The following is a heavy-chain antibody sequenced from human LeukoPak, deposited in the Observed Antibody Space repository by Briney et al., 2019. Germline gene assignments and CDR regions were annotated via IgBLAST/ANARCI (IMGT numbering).Heavy chain of an antibody. CDR2: ISYDGSNK. CDR1: GFTFSSYA. V-gene: IGHV3-30-3*01. J-gene: IGHJ4*02. Sequence: GGSLRLSCAASGFTFSSYAMHWVRQAPGKGLEWVAVISYDGSNKYYADSVKGQFTISRDNSKNTLYLQMNSLRAEDTAVYYCAREAISSSSLDYWGQGTLVTVSS. CDR3: AREAISSSSLDY. D-gene: IGHD6-6*01.